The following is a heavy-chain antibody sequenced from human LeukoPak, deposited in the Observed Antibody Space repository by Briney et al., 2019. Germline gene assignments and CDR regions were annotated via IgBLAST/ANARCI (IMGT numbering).Heavy chain of an antibody. CDR3: AKVAYDSSGLLSP. D-gene: IGHD3-22*01. V-gene: IGHV3-30*04. J-gene: IGHJ5*02. CDR2: ISYDGSNK. CDR1: GFTFSSYA. Sequence: PGGSLRLSCAASGFTFSSYAMHWVRQAPGKGLEWVAVISYDGSNKYYADSVKGRFTISRDNSKNTLYLQMNSLRAEDTAVYYCAKVAYDSSGLLSPWGQGTLVTVSS.